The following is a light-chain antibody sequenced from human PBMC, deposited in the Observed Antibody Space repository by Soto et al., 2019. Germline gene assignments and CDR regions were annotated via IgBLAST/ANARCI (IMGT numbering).Light chain of an antibody. CDR3: QQLNSYPLT. CDR2: AAS. V-gene: IGKV1-9*01. Sequence: DIQMNQSPSSLSASVVDRVTITCRASQDISDYLAWYQQRPGKAPKLLIYAASTLQSGAPSRFSGSGSGTEFTLTISSLQPEDFATYSCQQLNSYPLTFGGGTKVDIK. CDR1: QDISDY. J-gene: IGKJ4*01.